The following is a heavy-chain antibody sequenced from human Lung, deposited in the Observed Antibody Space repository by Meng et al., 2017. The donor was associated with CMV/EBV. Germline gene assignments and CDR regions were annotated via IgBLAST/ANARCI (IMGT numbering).Heavy chain of an antibody. V-gene: IGHV4-39*07. D-gene: IGHD3-10*02. Sequence: SETLSLTXTFSSASISRRGYYWGWIRQPPGKGLEWVASIYYSGTTYYNPSLKSRVAISMDASKNQFSLMLSSVTAAATAIYYCARGLFSSQSTAPYAVFDIWGQGTQVTVSS. CDR2: IYYSGTT. CDR1: SASISRRGYY. J-gene: IGHJ3*02. CDR3: ARGLFSSQSTAPYAVFDI.